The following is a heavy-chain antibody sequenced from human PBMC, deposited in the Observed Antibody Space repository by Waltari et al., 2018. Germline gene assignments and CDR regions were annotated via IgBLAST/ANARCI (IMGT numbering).Heavy chain of an antibody. CDR2: IKPSGGST. V-gene: IGHV1-46*01. CDR3: ATDTGALWMDV. D-gene: IGHD2-21*01. CDR1: EYTFASSY. Sequence: QVQLVQSGAEVKKPGASVKISCKTSEYTFASSYVHWVRQAPGQGLEWMGIIKPSGGSTIYAQMFQGRVTMTRDTSTSTGYMELSSLKSDDTAVYYCATDTGALWMDVWGQGTKV. J-gene: IGHJ6*02.